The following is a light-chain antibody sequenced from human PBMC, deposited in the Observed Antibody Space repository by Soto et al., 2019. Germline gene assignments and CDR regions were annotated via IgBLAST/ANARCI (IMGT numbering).Light chain of an antibody. Sequence: EIVLTHSPATLSRSPGERATLSGRASQSVSSYLAWYQHKPGQAPRLLIYGASDRATGIPDRFSGSGSGTDFTLTISRLEPEDFAVYYCQQYVTSPFTFGPGTKVDI. CDR3: QQYVTSPFT. CDR1: QSVSSY. CDR2: GAS. J-gene: IGKJ3*01. V-gene: IGKV3-20*01.